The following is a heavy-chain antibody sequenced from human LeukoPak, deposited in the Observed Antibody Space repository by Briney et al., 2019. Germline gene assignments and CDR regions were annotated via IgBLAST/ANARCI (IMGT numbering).Heavy chain of an antibody. J-gene: IGHJ4*02. CDR2: TRYDGSNK. V-gene: IGHV3-30*02. CDR1: GFTFSSYG. Sequence: QTGGSLRLSCAASGFTFSSYGMYWVRQAPGKGLEWVAFTRYDGSNKYYADSVKGRFTISRDNSKNTLYLQMNSLRPDDTAVYYCARAPGTMIVVDYWGQGTLVTVSS. D-gene: IGHD3-22*01. CDR3: ARAPGTMIVVDY.